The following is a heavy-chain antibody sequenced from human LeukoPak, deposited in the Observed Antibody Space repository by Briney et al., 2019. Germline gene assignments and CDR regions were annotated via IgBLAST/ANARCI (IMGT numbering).Heavy chain of an antibody. CDR1: RFTFSSYA. Sequence: PGGSLRLSCAASRFTFSSYAMNWVRQAPGKGLEWVSSITDKGVSTNYADSVKGRFTISRDNSKSTLYLQMSSLRAEDTAVYYCARAGWSWYFDYWGQGTLVTVSS. V-gene: IGHV3-23*01. CDR2: ITDKGVST. D-gene: IGHD1-26*01. J-gene: IGHJ4*02. CDR3: ARAGWSWYFDY.